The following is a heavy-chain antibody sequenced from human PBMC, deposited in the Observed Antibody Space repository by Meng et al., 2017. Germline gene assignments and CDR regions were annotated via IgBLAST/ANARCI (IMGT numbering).Heavy chain of an antibody. CDR3: AREKISRVPDPFDI. D-gene: IGHD2-15*01. CDR2: INPNSGGT. Sequence: ASVKVSCKASGYTFTGYYMHWVRQAPGQGLEWMGWINPNSGGTNYAQKFQGRVTMTRDTSISTAYMELSRLRSDDTAVYYCAREKISRVPDPFDIWGQGTMVTVSS. CDR1: GYTFTGYY. V-gene: IGHV1-2*02. J-gene: IGHJ3*02.